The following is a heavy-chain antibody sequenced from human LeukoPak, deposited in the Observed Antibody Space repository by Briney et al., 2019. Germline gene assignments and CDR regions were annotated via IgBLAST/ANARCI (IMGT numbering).Heavy chain of an antibody. Sequence: ASVKVSCKASGYTFTNYAMNWVRQAPGQGLEWMGWINTNTGNPTYAQGFTGRFVFSLDASVSTAYLQISSLKTEDTAAYYCARGNYYVDYWGQGTLVTVSS. CDR3: ARGNYYVDY. CDR2: INTNTGNP. D-gene: IGHD3-10*01. V-gene: IGHV7-4-1*02. CDR1: GYTFTNYA. J-gene: IGHJ4*02.